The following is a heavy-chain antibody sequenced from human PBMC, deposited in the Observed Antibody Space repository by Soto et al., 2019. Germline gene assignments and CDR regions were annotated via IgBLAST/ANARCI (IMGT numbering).Heavy chain of an antibody. Sequence: ASVKVSCKVSGYTLTELSMHWVRQAPGKGLEWMGGFDPEDGETIYAQKFQGRVTMTEDTSTDTAYMELSSLRSKDTAVYYCATFRPLGYCSGGSCYLNLFDPWGQGTLVTVSS. CDR3: ATFRPLGYCSGGSCYLNLFDP. V-gene: IGHV1-24*01. D-gene: IGHD2-15*01. CDR1: GYTLTELS. J-gene: IGHJ5*02. CDR2: FDPEDGET.